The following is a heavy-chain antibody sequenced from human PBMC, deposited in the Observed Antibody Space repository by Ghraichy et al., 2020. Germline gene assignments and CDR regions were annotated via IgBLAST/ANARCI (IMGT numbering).Heavy chain of an antibody. CDR2: ISHSGRT. Sequence: LNISCAVYGGSFSGYYWTWIRQPPGKGLEWIGDISHSGRTNYNPSLKSLVTISVDASKNQFSLTLSSVTAADTATYYCARGGRNCSGGSCYPALDYWGQGTLVSVSS. V-gene: IGHV4-34*01. CDR1: GGSFSGYY. D-gene: IGHD2-15*01. J-gene: IGHJ4*02. CDR3: ARGGRNCSGGSCYPALDY.